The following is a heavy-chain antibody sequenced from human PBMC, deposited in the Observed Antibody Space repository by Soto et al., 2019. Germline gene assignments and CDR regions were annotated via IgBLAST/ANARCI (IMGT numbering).Heavy chain of an antibody. V-gene: IGHV4-61*01. CDR2: FYFTGST. CDR3: VKDPRFYGMDV. CDR1: GASVSSDSYS. Sequence: LQESGPGLVKPSETLSLTCTVSGASVSSDSYSWSWIRQPPGKGLEGIGCFYFTGSTKIKLSIQTLATLSVVEMKDHMSLMLTVGAAADTAVDYCVKDPRFYGMDVWGQGTTVTVSS. J-gene: IGHJ6*02.